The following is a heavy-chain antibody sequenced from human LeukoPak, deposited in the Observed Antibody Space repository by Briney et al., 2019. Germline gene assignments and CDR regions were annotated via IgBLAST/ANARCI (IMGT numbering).Heavy chain of an antibody. CDR1: GFTFSSYE. CDR3: ASRSGWVDAFDI. Sequence: PGGSLRLSCAASGFTFSSYEMNWVRQAPGKGLEWVSYISSSGSTIYYADSVKGRFTISRDNAKNSLYLQMNSLRAEDTAVYYCASRSGWVDAFDIWGQGTMVTVSS. J-gene: IGHJ3*02. V-gene: IGHV3-48*03. CDR2: ISSSGSTI. D-gene: IGHD6-19*01.